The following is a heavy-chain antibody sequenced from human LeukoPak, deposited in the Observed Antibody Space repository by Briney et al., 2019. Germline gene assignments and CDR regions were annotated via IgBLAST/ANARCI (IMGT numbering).Heavy chain of an antibody. J-gene: IGHJ6*03. V-gene: IGHV3-33*06. D-gene: IGHD6-13*01. CDR3: ANSFLVREAYECCMVV. Sequence: GKSLRLFCTTSGFTFETFGMHWVRQRPGKGLEWLAVIWYYESHTFYADSVKGRFTISRDNSKKTLFLQMNSVRAEDTAVYFCANSFLVREAYECCMVVWREGITVIVSS. CDR1: GFTFETFG. CDR2: IWYYESHT.